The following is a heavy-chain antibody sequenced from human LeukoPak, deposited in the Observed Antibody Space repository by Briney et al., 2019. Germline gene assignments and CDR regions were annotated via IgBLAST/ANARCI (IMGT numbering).Heavy chain of an antibody. CDR2: ISGSGGST. D-gene: IGHD3-10*01. J-gene: IGHJ4*02. CDR3: AKARLLWFGEFDY. V-gene: IGHV3-23*01. CDR1: GFTFSSYA. Sequence: SGGSLRLSCAASGFTFSSYAMSWVRQAPGKGLEWVSAISGSGGSTYYADSVKGRFTISRDNSKNRLYLQMNSLRAEDTAVYYCAKARLLWFGEFDYWGQGTLVTVSS.